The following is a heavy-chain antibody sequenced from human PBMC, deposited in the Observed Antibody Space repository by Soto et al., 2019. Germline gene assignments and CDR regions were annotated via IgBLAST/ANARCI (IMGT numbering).Heavy chain of an antibody. CDR2: INHSGST. CDR1: GWSFSGYY. V-gene: IGHV4-34*01. J-gene: IGHJ5*02. CDR3: ARAGRSYYGSGRLRNWFDP. Sequence: SETLYLTCSVYGWSFSGYYWSWIRQPPGKGLEWIGEINHSGSTNYNPSLKSRVTISVDTSKNQFSLKLSSVTAADTAVYYCARAGRSYYGSGRLRNWFDPWGQGTLFTVSS. D-gene: IGHD3-10*01.